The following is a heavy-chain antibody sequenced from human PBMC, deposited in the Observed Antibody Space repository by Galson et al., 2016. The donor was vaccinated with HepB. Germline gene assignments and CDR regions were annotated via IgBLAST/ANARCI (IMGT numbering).Heavy chain of an antibody. J-gene: IGHJ5*02. V-gene: IGHV3-48*02. CDR3: VSDNWNARPGYYDP. Sequence: SLRLSCAASGFTFTDYSMNWVRQAPGQGLEWISYISKDKSTVYYADSVKGRFTISRDKAENSIYLQMNSLRDEDTAIYYCVSDNWNARPGYYDPWGQGAPVTVSS. CDR1: GFTFTDYS. D-gene: IGHD1-20*01. CDR2: ISKDKSTV.